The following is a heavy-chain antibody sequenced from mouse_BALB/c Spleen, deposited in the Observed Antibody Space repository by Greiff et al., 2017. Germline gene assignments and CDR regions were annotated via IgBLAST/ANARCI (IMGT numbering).Heavy chain of an antibody. J-gene: IGHJ3*01. Sequence: EVQVVESGGGLVQPGGSLKLSCAASGFTFSSYGMSWVRQTPDKRLEWVATISSGGSYTYYPDSVKGRFTISRDNAKNTLYLQMSSLKSEDTAMYYCARIPFAYWGQGTLVTVSA. CDR1: GFTFSSYG. V-gene: IGHV5-6*01. CDR3: ARIPFAY. CDR2: ISSGGSYT.